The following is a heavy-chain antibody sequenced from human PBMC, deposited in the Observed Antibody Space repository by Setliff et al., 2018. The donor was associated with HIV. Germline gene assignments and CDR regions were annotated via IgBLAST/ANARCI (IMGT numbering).Heavy chain of an antibody. V-gene: IGHV4-61*02. CDR1: GGSISSGAYY. CDR3: ARDLFSNWGTSDY. Sequence: SETLSLTCTVSGGSISSGAYYWSWIRQPAGKGLEWIGRFYTSGGTKYNPSLKSRATISVDTSKNQFSLKLSSVTAADTAVYYCARDLFSNWGTSDYWGQGTLVTVSS. CDR2: FYTSGGT. J-gene: IGHJ4*02. D-gene: IGHD7-27*01.